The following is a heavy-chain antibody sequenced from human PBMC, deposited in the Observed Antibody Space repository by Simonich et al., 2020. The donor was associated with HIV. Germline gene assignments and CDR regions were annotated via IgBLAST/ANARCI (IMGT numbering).Heavy chain of an antibody. Sequence: QVQLVESGGGVVQPGRSLRLSCAASGFTFSSYGMHWVRQAPGKGLEGVAVIWYAGSNKYYADSVKGRFTISRDNSKNTLYLQMNSLRAEDTAMYYCAKVTPRGGYVFDYWGQGTLVTVSS. CDR2: IWYAGSNK. CDR3: AKVTPRGGYVFDY. CDR1: GFTFSSYG. J-gene: IGHJ4*02. D-gene: IGHD5-12*01. V-gene: IGHV3-30*18.